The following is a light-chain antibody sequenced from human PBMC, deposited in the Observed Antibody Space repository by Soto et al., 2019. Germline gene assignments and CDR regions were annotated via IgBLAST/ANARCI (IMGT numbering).Light chain of an antibody. CDR3: QQYNRLWT. CDR1: EDISDW. V-gene: IGKV1-5*01. J-gene: IGKJ1*01. CDR2: DAS. Sequence: DFYIPKSQSTLSASIGDRVTITWRGSEDISDWLAWYQQTAGNAPKFLIYDASTLQSGVPSRFSGSGSGTEFTLTISSLQADDFATYCWQQYNRLWTFGQGTKVDIK.